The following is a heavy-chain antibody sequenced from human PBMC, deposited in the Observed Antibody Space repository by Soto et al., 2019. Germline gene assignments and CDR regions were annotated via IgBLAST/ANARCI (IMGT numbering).Heavy chain of an antibody. D-gene: IGHD3-9*01. J-gene: IGHJ6*02. CDR3: ARPGSGYDVLTGHYFYYYHAMDV. CDR1: GFLFKTYS. V-gene: IGHV3-30-3*01. Sequence: GGSLRLSCRTSGFLFKTYSMHGVRQAPGKGLEGVAVMSHDGSNTYYADSVKGRFTISRDNPKNTLPLQMDTLRTDDTAVYYCARPGSGYDVLTGHYFYYYHAMDVWGQGTTVTVSS. CDR2: MSHDGSNT.